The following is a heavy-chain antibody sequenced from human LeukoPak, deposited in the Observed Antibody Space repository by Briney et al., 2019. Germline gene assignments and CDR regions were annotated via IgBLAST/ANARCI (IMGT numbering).Heavy chain of an antibody. V-gene: IGHV3-30*04. CDR1: GFTFSSYA. Sequence: GSLRLSCAASGFTFSSYAMHWVRQAPGEGLGWVAVISYDGSNKYYADSVKGRFTISRDNSKNTLYLQMNSLRAEDTAVYYCARDKGAGELEPTFDYWGQGTLVTVSS. D-gene: IGHD1-1*01. J-gene: IGHJ4*02. CDR2: ISYDGSNK. CDR3: ARDKGAGELEPTFDY.